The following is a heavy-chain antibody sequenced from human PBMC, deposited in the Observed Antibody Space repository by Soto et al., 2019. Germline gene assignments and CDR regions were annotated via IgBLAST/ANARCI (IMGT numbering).Heavy chain of an antibody. D-gene: IGHD3-16*01. CDR1: GGSFSGYY. CDR2: INHSGST. V-gene: IGHV4-34*01. J-gene: IGHJ4*02. CDR3: ARGVGAYPFDY. Sequence: QVQLQQWGAGLLKPSETLSLTCAVYGGSFSGYYWSWIRQPPGKGLEWIGEINHSGSTNYNPSLKSRVTISVDTSKHQFSLKLSSVTAADTAVYYCARGVGAYPFDYWGQGTLVTVCS.